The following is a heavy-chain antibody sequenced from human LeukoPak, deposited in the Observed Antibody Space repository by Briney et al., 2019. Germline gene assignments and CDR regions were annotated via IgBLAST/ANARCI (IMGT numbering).Heavy chain of an antibody. Sequence: GRSLRLSCAASGFTFSSYAMSWVRQAPGKGLERVSGISGRGVSTYYADSVKGRFTISRDNSKNTLYLQMNSLRAEDTAVYYCAKVVNLVDTYYFDYWGQGTLVTVSS. CDR2: ISGRGVST. CDR1: GFTFSSYA. V-gene: IGHV3-23*01. D-gene: IGHD2-15*01. J-gene: IGHJ4*02. CDR3: AKVVNLVDTYYFDY.